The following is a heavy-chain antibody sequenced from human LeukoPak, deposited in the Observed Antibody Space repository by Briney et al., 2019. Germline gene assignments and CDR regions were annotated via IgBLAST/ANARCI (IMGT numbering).Heavy chain of an antibody. J-gene: IGHJ5*02. CDR1: GFTFSDYY. V-gene: IGHV3-11*01. CDR3: AGDLPQTTPGFDP. CDR2: ISSSGSTI. Sequence: GGSLRLSCAASGFTFSDYYMSWIRQAPGKGLEWVSYISSSGSTIYYADSVKGRFTISRDNAKKSLYLQMNSLRAEDTAVYYCAGDLPQTTPGFDPWGQGTLVTVSS. D-gene: IGHD4-11*01.